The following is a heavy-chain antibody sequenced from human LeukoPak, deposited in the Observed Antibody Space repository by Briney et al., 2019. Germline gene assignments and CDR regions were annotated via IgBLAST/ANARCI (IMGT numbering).Heavy chain of an antibody. D-gene: IGHD3-10*01. J-gene: IGHJ6*03. V-gene: IGHV3-53*01. CDR1: GFTVSSNY. CDR2: IYSGGST. CDR3: ARDFNYGSGSNYYYYMDV. Sequence: SGGSLRLSCAASGFTVSSNYMSWVRQAPGKRLEWVSVIYSGGSTYYADSVKGRFTISRDNSKNTLYLQMNSLRAEDTAVYYCARDFNYGSGSNYYYYMDVWGKGTTVTVSS.